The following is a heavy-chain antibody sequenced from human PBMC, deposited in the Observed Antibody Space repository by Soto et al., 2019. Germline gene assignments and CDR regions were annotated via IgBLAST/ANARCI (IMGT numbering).Heavy chain of an antibody. D-gene: IGHD6-6*01. CDR2: ISGSGGST. V-gene: IGHV3-23*01. J-gene: IGHJ5*02. CDR1: GFTFSSYA. Sequence: PGGSLRLSCAASGFTFSSYAMSWVRQAPGKGLEWVSAISGSGGSTYYADSVKGRFTISRDNSKNTLYLQMNSLRAEDTAVYYCAKDLRIAARPGYWFDPWGQGTLVTVSS. CDR3: AKDLRIAARPGYWFDP.